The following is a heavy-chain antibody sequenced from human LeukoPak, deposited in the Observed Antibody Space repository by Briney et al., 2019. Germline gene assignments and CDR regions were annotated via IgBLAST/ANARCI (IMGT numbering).Heavy chain of an antibody. V-gene: IGHV4-59*07. J-gene: IGHJ3*02. CDR1: GGSISSYY. D-gene: IGHD3-10*01. CDR2: IYYSGTT. Sequence: SDTLSLTCTVSGGSISSYYWSWIRQPPGKGLEWIAYIYYSGTTKYNASLKSRVTMSVDTSKNQFSLKLSSVTAADTAVYYCARMVRGVIDAFEIWGQGTMVTVSS. CDR3: ARMVRGVIDAFEI.